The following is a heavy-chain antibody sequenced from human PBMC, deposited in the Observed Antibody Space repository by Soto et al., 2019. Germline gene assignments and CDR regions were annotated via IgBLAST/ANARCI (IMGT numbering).Heavy chain of an antibody. V-gene: IGHV1-69*02. CDR1: GGTFSSYT. CDR2: IIPILGIA. Sequence: QVQLVQSGAEVKKPGSSVKVSCKASGGTFSSYTISWVRQAPGQGLEWMGRIIPILGIANYAQKFQGRVTITADKATSTAYMELSSLRSEDTAVYYCARLWEIYGDLSDGMDVWGQGTTVTVSS. D-gene: IGHD4-17*01. CDR3: ARLWEIYGDLSDGMDV. J-gene: IGHJ6*02.